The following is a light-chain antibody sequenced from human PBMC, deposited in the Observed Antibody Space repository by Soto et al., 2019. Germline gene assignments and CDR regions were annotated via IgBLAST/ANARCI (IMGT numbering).Light chain of an antibody. V-gene: IGKV1-17*01. CDR1: QSISSY. Sequence: DIQMTQSPSSLSASVGDRVTSTCRASQSISSYLNWYQQKPGKAPKLLIYAASSLQSGVPSRFSGSGSGTEFTLTINSLQADDFATYYCQQHNSYRKFGQGNKGDIK. CDR3: QQHNSYRK. CDR2: AAS. J-gene: IGKJ1*01.